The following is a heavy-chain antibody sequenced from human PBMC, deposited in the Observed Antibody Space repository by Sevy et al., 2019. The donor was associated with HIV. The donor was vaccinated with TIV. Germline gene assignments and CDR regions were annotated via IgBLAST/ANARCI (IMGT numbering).Heavy chain of an antibody. D-gene: IGHD3-10*01. CDR1: GFTVSSNY. CDR3: ARETYYYGSGSYREPAFDI. J-gene: IGHJ3*02. Sequence: GGSLRLSCAASGFTVSSNYMSWVRQAPGKGLEWVSVIYSGGSTYYADSVKGRFTISRDNSKNTRYLQMNSLRAEDTAVYYCARETYYYGSGSYREPAFDIWGQGTMVTVSS. CDR2: IYSGGST. V-gene: IGHV3-53*01.